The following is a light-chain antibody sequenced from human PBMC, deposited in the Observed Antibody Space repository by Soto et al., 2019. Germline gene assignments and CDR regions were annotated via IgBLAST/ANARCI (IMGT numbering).Light chain of an antibody. J-gene: IGKJ4*01. Sequence: DIQLTQSPSFLSASVGDRVTITCRASQGISSYLAWYQQKPGKVPKLLIYAPSTLQSGAPSRFSGSGSGTEFTLTTRSRQPEDFAPYYCQKLISYPLTFGGGTKVEIK. CDR2: APS. CDR3: QKLISYPLT. CDR1: QGISSY. V-gene: IGKV1-9*01.